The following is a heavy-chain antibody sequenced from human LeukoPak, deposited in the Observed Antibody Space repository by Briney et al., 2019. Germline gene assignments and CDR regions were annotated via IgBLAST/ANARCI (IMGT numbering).Heavy chain of an antibody. CDR2: ISGTGGST. V-gene: IGHV3-23*01. CDR3: ARDYCSSTSCLFDY. CDR1: GFTFSNYA. Sequence: AGGSLRLSCAASGFTFSNYAMSWVRQAPGKGLEWVAGISGTGGSTHYADSVKGRFTISRDNSKNTVYLQMNSLRAEDTAVYYCARDYCSSTSCLFDYWGQGTLVTVSS. D-gene: IGHD2-2*01. J-gene: IGHJ4*02.